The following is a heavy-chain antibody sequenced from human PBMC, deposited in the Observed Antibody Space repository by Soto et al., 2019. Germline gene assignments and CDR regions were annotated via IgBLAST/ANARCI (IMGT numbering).Heavy chain of an antibody. J-gene: IGHJ5*02. Sequence: PSETLSLTCTVSGGSISSYYWSWIRQPAGKGLEWIGRIYTSGSTNYNPSLKSRVTMSVDTSKNQFSLKPSSVTAADTAVYYCARDVRPYYYDSSGYYSRGRFDPWGQGTLVTVSS. V-gene: IGHV4-4*07. CDR3: ARDVRPYYYDSSGYYSRGRFDP. CDR2: IYTSGST. CDR1: GGSISSYY. D-gene: IGHD3-22*01.